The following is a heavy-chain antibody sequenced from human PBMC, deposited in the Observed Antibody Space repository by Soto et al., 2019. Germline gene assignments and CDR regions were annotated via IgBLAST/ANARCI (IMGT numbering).Heavy chain of an antibody. D-gene: IGHD3-22*01. V-gene: IGHV1-69*01. CDR1: GGTFSSYA. Sequence: QVQLVQSGAEVKKPGSSVKVSCKASGGTFSSYAISWVRQAPGQGLEWLGGIIPIFGTANYAQKFQGRVTITADDSTSTAYMELSSLRSEDTAVYYCARASSTMIVVAQGAFDYWGQGTLVTVSS. CDR2: IIPIFGTA. CDR3: ARASSTMIVVAQGAFDY. J-gene: IGHJ4*02.